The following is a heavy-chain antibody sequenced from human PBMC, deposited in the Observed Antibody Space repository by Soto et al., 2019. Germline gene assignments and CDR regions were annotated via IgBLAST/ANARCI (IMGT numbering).Heavy chain of an antibody. CDR1: GLNFDDFA. D-gene: IGHD3-3*01. CDR3: AKGRYDFWSPYYFDS. Sequence: GGSLRLSCVGTGLNFDDFAMHWVRQAPGKGLEWVSGITWNSRVLACADSVKGRFTISRDNARNSPYLQMDSLRDEDTALYYCAKGRYDFWSPYYFDSWGQGTLVTVSS. CDR2: ITWNSRVL. V-gene: IGHV3-9*01. J-gene: IGHJ4*02.